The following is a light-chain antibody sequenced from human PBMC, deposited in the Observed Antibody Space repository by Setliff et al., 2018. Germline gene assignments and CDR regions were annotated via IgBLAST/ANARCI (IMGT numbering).Light chain of an antibody. CDR2: DVS. J-gene: IGLJ1*01. CDR3: SSYTSSSTFV. V-gene: IGLV2-14*01. Sequence: QSVLTQPASVSGSPGQSITISCTGTSSDVGDYNSVSWYQQHPGKAPKLMIYDVSKRPSGVSNRFSGSKSGNTASLTISGLQAEDEADYYCSSYTSSSTFVFGTGTKVTVL. CDR1: SSDVGDYNS.